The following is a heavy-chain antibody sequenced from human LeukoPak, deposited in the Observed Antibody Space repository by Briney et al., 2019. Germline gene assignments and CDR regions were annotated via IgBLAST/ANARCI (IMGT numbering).Heavy chain of an antibody. D-gene: IGHD3-22*01. CDR2: INHSGST. CDR3: AREADSSGYYYADY. J-gene: IGHJ4*02. Sequence: PSETLSLTCAVDGGSFSGYYWSWIRQPPGKGLEWIGEINHSGSTNYNPSLKSRVTISVDTSKNQFSLKLSSVTAADTAVYYCAREADSSGYYYADYWGQGTLVTVSS. CDR1: GGSFSGYY. V-gene: IGHV4-34*01.